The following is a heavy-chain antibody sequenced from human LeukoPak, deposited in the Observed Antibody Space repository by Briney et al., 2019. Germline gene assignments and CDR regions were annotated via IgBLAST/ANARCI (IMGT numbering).Heavy chain of an antibody. V-gene: IGHV7-4-1*02. Sequence: GASVKVSCKASGYTVSSYAMNWVRQAPGQGLQWMGWINTNTGNPTYAQGFTGRFVFSLDTSARTAYLQISSLKTEDTAVYYCAQYDSSGYLNYWGQGTLVTVSS. CDR2: INTNTGNP. CDR3: AQYDSSGYLNY. D-gene: IGHD3-22*01. J-gene: IGHJ4*02. CDR1: GYTVSSYA.